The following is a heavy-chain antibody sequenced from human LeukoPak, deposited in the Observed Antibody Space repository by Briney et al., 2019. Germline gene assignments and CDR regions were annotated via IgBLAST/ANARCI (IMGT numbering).Heavy chain of an antibody. CDR1: GYTFTDYY. CDR2: INPNSGAT. CDR3: ARGGIVGTTIEAFDI. J-gene: IGHJ3*02. D-gene: IGHD1-26*01. Sequence: GASVKVSCKASGYTFTDYYLHWVRQAPGQGLEWMGWINPNSGATNYAQNFQGRVTMTRDTSISTAYMELSRLRSDDTAVYYCARGGIVGTTIEAFDIWGQGTMVAVSS. V-gene: IGHV1-2*02.